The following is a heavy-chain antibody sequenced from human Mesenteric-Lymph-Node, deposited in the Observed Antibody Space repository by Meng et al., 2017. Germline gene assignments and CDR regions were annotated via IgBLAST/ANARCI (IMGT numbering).Heavy chain of an antibody. CDR1: GGSFSGYY. CDR2: ISGSGGAT. V-gene: IGHV3-23*01. CDR3: AKLTTRSQGAYNFGHIDY. J-gene: IGHJ4*02. D-gene: IGHD5-18*01. Sequence: GKLQQWGAGLLKPSETLSLTCAVYGGSFSGYYMSWIRQAPGKGLEWVSSISGSGGATYYADSVKGRFTIYRDNFKNTLSLQMNSLRAEDTAVYYCAKLTTRSQGAYNFGHIDYWGQGTLVTVSS.